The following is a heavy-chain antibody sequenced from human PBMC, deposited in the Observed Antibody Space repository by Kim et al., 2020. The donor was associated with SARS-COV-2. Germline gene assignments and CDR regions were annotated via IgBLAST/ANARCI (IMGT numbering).Heavy chain of an antibody. D-gene: IGHD1-26*01. V-gene: IGHV4-31*03. CDR2: IYYSGST. CDR1: GGSISSGGYY. Sequence: SETLSLTCTVSGGSISSGGYYWSWIRQHPGKGLEWIGYIYYSGSTYYNPSLKSRVTISVDTSKNQFSLKLSSVTAADTAVYYCARDRGSGSYLPFYYYYGMDVWGQGTTVTVSS. CDR3: ARDRGSGSYLPFYYYYGMDV. J-gene: IGHJ6*02.